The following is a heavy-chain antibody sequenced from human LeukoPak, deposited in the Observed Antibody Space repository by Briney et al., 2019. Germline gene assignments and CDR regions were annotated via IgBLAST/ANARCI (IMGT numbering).Heavy chain of an antibody. D-gene: IGHD5-24*01. Sequence: GGSLRLSCAASGFTFSNYWMDWVRQSPGKGLEWVANIKQDGSEKYYVDSVKGRFTISRDNAKNSLYLQMNSLRAEDTAVYYCARANRDGYINYWGQGTLVTVSS. CDR3: ARANRDGYINY. CDR1: GFTFSNYW. V-gene: IGHV3-7*01. CDR2: IKQDGSEK. J-gene: IGHJ4*02.